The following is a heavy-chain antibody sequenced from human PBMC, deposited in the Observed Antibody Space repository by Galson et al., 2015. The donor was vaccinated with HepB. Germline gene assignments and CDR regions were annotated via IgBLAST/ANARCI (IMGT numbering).Heavy chain of an antibody. Sequence: SVKVSCKVSGYTVTELSIHWVRQAPAKGLEWLGGFDPEGGVTVYAQKFQGRVTMIEDTSTDTAYIELSSLRSEDTAVYFCATLPPLTVTGGRGWFDPWGQGTLVTVSS. J-gene: IGHJ5*02. D-gene: IGHD4-17*01. CDR3: ATLPPLTVTGGRGWFDP. V-gene: IGHV1-24*01. CDR2: FDPEGGVT. CDR1: GYTVTELS.